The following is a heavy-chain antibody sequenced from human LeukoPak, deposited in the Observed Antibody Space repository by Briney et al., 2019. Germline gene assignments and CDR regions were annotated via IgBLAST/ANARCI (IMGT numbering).Heavy chain of an antibody. CDR1: GFTFSSYA. Sequence: GGSLRLSCAASGFTFSSYAMSWVRQAPGKGLEWVSAISGSGGSTYYADSVKGRFTISRDNSKNTLYLQMNSLRDEDTAVYYCAKQDYDSSGYYGSSYAFDIWGQGTMVTVSS. CDR2: ISGSGGST. D-gene: IGHD3-22*01. CDR3: AKQDYDSSGYYGSSYAFDI. J-gene: IGHJ3*02. V-gene: IGHV3-23*01.